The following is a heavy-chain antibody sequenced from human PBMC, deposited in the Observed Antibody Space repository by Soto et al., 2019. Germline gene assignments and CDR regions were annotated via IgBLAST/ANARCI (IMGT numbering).Heavy chain of an antibody. J-gene: IGHJ6*02. CDR1: GGSINSGGYY. CDR3: PRTARATVTMGGYYYYDMDV. Sequence: QVQLQESGPGLVKPSQTLSLTCTVSGGSINSGGYYWTWIRQHPGKGLEWIGHIYQSGSAYYNPSLKNRVTMSLDTSKNQFSLKLTSVTAADTAVYYCPRTARATVTMGGYYYYDMDVWGQGTTVTVSS. CDR2: IYQSGSA. V-gene: IGHV4-31*03. D-gene: IGHD4-17*01.